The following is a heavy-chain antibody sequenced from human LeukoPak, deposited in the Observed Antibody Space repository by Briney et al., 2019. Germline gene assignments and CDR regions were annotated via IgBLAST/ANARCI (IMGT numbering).Heavy chain of an antibody. CDR1: GFTFSSYT. V-gene: IGHV3-30-3*01. Sequence: PGGSLRLSCAASGFTFSSYTMHWVRQAPGKGLEWVAVISYDGSNKYYADSVKGRFTISRDNSKNTLYLQMNSLRAEDTAVYYCARGVAAGTDAFDIWGQGTMVTVSS. CDR3: ARGVAAGTDAFDI. J-gene: IGHJ3*02. D-gene: IGHD6-13*01. CDR2: ISYDGSNK.